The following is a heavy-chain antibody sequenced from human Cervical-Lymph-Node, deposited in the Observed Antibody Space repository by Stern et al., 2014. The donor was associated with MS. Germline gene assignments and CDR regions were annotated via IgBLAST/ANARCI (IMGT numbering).Heavy chain of an antibody. J-gene: IGHJ4*02. D-gene: IGHD1-26*01. V-gene: IGHV3-30*04. CDR2: RSYDGGTK. Sequence: QVQLMQSGGGVVQPGRSLRLSCAASGFTFSSYAMYWVRQALGKGLEWVTVRSYDGGTKYYADSVKGRFTVSRDNSKSTFDLQMSSLRPEDTAVYYCARGRAIVGLDYWGQGTLVTVSS. CDR1: GFTFSSYA. CDR3: ARGRAIVGLDY.